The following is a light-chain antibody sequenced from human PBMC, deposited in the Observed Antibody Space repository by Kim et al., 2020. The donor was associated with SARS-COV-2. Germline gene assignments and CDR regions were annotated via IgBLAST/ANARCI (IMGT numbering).Light chain of an antibody. CDR1: QGISSY. V-gene: IGKV1-12*01. CDR3: QQTDSFPLT. Sequence: DIQMTQSPSSVSAAVGDRVTITCRASQGISSYLAGYQQKPGTAPKFLIYAASSLQSGVPSRFSGSGSGTDFTLTISSLQPEDFATYYCQQTDSFPLTFGGGTKVDIK. CDR2: AAS. J-gene: IGKJ4*01.